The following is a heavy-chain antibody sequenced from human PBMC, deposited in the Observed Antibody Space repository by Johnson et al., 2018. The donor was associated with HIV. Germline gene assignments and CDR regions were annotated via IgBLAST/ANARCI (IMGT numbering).Heavy chain of an antibody. CDR2: IYSGGST. D-gene: IGHD6-6*01. CDR1: GFTVSSNY. CDR3: ARSQPEEYSRSSDAFDI. V-gene: IGHV3-53*01. J-gene: IGHJ3*02. Sequence: VQLVESGGGVVQPGRSLRLSCAASGFTVSSNYMSWVRQAPGKGLEWVSVIYSGGSTYYADSVKGRFTISRDNSKNTLYLQMNSLRAEDTAVYYCARSQPEEYSRSSDAFDIWGQGTMVTVSS.